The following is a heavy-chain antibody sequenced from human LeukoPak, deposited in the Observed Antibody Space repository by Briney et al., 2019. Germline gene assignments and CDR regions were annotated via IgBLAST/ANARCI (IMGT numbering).Heavy chain of an antibody. CDR1: GGYIGSSSYY. CDR2: MYYSGST. D-gene: IGHD3-16*01. V-gene: IGHV4-39*01. Sequence: SETLSLTCTVSGGYIGSSSYYWGWIRQPPGKGLEWIGSMYYSGSTYYNPSLKSRVTISVDTSKNQFSLKLSSVTAADTAVYYCARQGEGEFDYWGQGTLVTVSS. CDR3: ARQGEGEFDY. J-gene: IGHJ4*02.